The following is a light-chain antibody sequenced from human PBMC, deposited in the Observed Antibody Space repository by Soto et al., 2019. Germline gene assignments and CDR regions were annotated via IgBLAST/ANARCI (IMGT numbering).Light chain of an antibody. CDR1: SSDVGGSNH. CDR2: DVS. V-gene: IGLV2-14*03. CDR3: TSYASGNPLFV. Sequence: QSALTQPASVSGSPGQSITISCTGTSSDVGGSNHVSWYQQHPDKAPKLMLYDVSYRPSGVSNRFSGSKSGNTASLTISGLQAEDEAHYYCTSYASGNPLFVFGTGTKVTVL. J-gene: IGLJ1*01.